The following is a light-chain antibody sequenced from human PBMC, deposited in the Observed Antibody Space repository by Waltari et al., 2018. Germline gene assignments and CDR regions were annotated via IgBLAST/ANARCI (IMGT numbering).Light chain of an antibody. CDR3: CSYVGSTTWV. CDR2: DVT. V-gene: IGLV2-23*02. Sequence: QHHAGKAPKCIIYDVTKRPSGVSNRFSGSKSGNTASLTISRLQAEDEAGYYCCSYVGSTTWVFGGGTNLTVL. J-gene: IGLJ3*02.